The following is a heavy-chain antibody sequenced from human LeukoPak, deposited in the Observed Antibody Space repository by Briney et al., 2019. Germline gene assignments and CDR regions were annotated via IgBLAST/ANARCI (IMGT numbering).Heavy chain of an antibody. V-gene: IGHV1-8*03. CDR3: ARGLPLGSGYWERWFDP. CDR1: GYTFTSYD. Sequence: ASVKVSCKASGYTFTSYDINWVRQATGQGLEWMGWMNPNSGNTGYAQKFQGRVTITRNTSISTAYMELSSLRSEDTAVYYCARGLPLGSGYWERWFDPWGQGTLVTVSS. J-gene: IGHJ5*02. CDR2: MNPNSGNT. D-gene: IGHD3-3*01.